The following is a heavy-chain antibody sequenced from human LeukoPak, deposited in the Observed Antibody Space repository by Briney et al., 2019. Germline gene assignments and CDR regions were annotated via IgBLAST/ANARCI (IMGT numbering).Heavy chain of an antibody. Sequence: SETLSLTCAVYGESFSTYYWNWIRQSPGKGLEWIAEISHSGGTRYNPSLKSRVTISIDTSKNQFSLKLSSVTAADTAVYYCASSPQYSSSWYFFYYYLDVWGKGTTVTISS. CDR3: ASSPQYSSSWYFFYYYLDV. V-gene: IGHV4-34*01. D-gene: IGHD6-13*01. CDR1: GESFSTYY. J-gene: IGHJ6*03. CDR2: ISHSGGT.